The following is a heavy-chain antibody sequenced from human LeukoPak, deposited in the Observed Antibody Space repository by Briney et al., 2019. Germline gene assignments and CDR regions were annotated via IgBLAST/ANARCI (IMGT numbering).Heavy chain of an antibody. Sequence: PSETLSLTCAVYGGSFSGYYWSWIRQPPGKGLEWIGEINHSGSTYYNPSLKSRVTISVDTSKNQFSLKLSSVTAADTAVYYCARGDRGYSYGYLFDYWGQGTLVTVSS. J-gene: IGHJ4*02. CDR1: GGSFSGYY. CDR2: INHSGST. D-gene: IGHD5-18*01. CDR3: ARGDRGYSYGYLFDY. V-gene: IGHV4-34*01.